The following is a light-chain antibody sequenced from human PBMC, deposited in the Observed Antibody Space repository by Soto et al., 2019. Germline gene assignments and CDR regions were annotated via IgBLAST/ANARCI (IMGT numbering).Light chain of an antibody. CDR1: QSVTNNY. CDR2: GSS. Sequence: EVVLTQSPGTLSLSPGERATLSCRASQSVTNNYFARYQQKPGQAPRLLIFGSSDRAAGIPDRFSGSGSGTALPFTISRLEPADFAVYYCQQDGSSPPYTFGQGTKLELK. J-gene: IGKJ2*01. V-gene: IGKV3-20*01. CDR3: QQDGSSPPYT.